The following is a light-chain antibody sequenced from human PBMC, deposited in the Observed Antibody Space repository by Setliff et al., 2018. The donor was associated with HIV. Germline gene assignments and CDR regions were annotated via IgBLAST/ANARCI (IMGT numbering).Light chain of an antibody. CDR3: QVWESSSDHGGV. Sequence: SYELTQPPSVSVAPGMTARISCGGDNIGSKIVHWYQQKSGHAPVLVMSYDSDRPSGIPERFSGSNSGITATLTISRVEAEDEADYYCQVWESSSDHGGVFGGGTKVTVL. CDR1: NIGSKI. V-gene: IGLV3-21*01. J-gene: IGLJ3*02. CDR2: YDS.